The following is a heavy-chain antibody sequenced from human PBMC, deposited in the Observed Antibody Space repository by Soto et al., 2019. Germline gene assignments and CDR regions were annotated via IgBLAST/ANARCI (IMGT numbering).Heavy chain of an antibody. D-gene: IGHD3-16*02. Sequence: GGSLRLSCAASGFTFRRFAMAWVRRAPGKGLEWVSSVDGGGSNTFYADSVKGRFTISRDNFKTTLYLQMKSLRAEDTALYYCAAYDDGSYRHTYDYWGQGTLVTVSS. CDR2: VDGGGSNT. J-gene: IGHJ4*02. V-gene: IGHV3-23*01. CDR3: AAYDDGSYRHTYDY. CDR1: GFTFRRFA.